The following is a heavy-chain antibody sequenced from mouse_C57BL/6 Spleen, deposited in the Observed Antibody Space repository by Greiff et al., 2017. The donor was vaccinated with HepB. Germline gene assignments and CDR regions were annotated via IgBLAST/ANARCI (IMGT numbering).Heavy chain of an antibody. CDR1: GYTFTSYG. D-gene: IGHD2-10*02. CDR2: IYPRSGNT. Sequence: QVQLQQSGAELARPGASVKLSCKASGYTFTSYGISWVKQRTGQGIEWIGEIYPRSGNTYYNEKFKGKATLTADKSSSTAYMELRSLTSEDSAVYFCARRGSIYAMDYWGQGTSVTVSS. CDR3: ARRGSIYAMDY. V-gene: IGHV1-81*01. J-gene: IGHJ4*01.